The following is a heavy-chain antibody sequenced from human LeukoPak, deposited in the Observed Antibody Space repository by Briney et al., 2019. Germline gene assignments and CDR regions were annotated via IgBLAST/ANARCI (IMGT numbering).Heavy chain of an antibody. Sequence: GGSLRLSCAASGFTVSSKYMSWVRQAPGKGLEWVSGISGSGGSTDYADSLKGRFTISRDNSKNTLYLQMNSLRAEDTAVYYCAKTPVRRFPLYFDYWGQGTLVTVSS. CDR1: GFTVSSKY. V-gene: IGHV3-23*01. J-gene: IGHJ4*02. CDR3: AKTPVRRFPLYFDY. CDR2: ISGSGGST. D-gene: IGHD3-3*01.